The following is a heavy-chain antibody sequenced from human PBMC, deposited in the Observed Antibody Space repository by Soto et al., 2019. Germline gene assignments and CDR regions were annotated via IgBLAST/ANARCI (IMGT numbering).Heavy chain of an antibody. CDR3: ARNYDLLTGYYPH. D-gene: IGHD3-9*01. V-gene: IGHV4-34*01. J-gene: IGHJ4*02. CDR1: GGSISSYY. CDR2: INHSGST. Sequence: PSETLSLTCTVSGGSISSYYWSWIRQPPGKGLEWIGEINHSGSTNYNPSLKSRVTISVDTSKNQFSLKLRSVTAADTAVYYCARNYDLLTGYYPHWGQGALVTVSS.